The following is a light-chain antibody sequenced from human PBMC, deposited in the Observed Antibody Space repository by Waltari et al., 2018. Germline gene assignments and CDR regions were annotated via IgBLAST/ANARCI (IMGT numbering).Light chain of an antibody. J-gene: IGLJ2*01. CDR3: NSYTVSSAVI. CDR2: DVA. CDR1: SSDIGVYNH. Sequence: QSALTQPASVSGSPGPSITISCTGTSSDIGVYNHVSWYQQHPGKAPKLILYDVAYRPSGVSDRFSGSKSGNTASLTISGLQAEDEADYYCNSYTVSSAVIFGGGTRLTVL. V-gene: IGLV2-14*03.